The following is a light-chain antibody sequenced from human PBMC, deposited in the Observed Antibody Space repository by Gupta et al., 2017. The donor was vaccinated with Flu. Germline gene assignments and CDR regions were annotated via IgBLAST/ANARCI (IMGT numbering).Light chain of an antibody. Sequence: EIVMTQSPATLSVSPGERATLSCRASQSISINLAWYQQKPGQAPRLLIHAASTRAPGFPARFSGSGSGTEFTLTISSLQSEDFAVYYCQQDNYWPWTFGQGTKVEIK. CDR1: QSISIN. CDR3: QQDNYWPWT. CDR2: AAS. J-gene: IGKJ1*01. V-gene: IGKV3-15*01.